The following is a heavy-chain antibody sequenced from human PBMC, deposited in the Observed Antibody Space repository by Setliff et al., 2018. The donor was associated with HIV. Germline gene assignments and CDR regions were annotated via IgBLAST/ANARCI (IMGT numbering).Heavy chain of an antibody. D-gene: IGHD6-13*01. Sequence: PSETLSLTCTVSGGSRTGGAYYWSWIRQPAGKGLEWLGYIYTSGSTNYTPSLKSRVTISLDTSKNQFSLRLSSVSAADTAVYYCARFAAAGAPGPTDFAYWGQGTLVTVSS. V-gene: IGHV4-61*09. J-gene: IGHJ4*02. CDR3: ARFAAAGAPGPTDFAY. CDR1: GGSRTGGAYY. CDR2: IYTSGST.